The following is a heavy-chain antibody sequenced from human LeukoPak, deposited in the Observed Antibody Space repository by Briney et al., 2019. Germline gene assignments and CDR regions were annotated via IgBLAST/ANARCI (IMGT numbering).Heavy chain of an antibody. J-gene: IGHJ4*02. V-gene: IGHV3-21*01. CDR1: GFTFSSYS. CDR2: ISSSSSYI. Sequence: GGSLRLSCAASGFTFSSYSMNWVRQAPGKGLEWVSSISSSSSYIYYADSVKGRLTISRDNAKNSLYLQMNSLRAEDTAVYYCARVEMATIMDDYWGQGTLVTVSS. CDR3: ARVEMATIMDDY. D-gene: IGHD5-12*01.